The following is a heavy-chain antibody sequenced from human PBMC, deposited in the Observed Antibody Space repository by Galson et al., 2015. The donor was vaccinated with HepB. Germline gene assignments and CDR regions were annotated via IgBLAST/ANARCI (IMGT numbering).Heavy chain of an antibody. CDR1: GGSFSGYY. V-gene: IGHV4-34*01. Sequence: ETLSLTCAVYGGSFSGYYWSWIRQPPGKGLEWIGEINHSGSTNYNPSLKSRVTISVDTSKNQFSLKLSSVTAADTAVYYCARGGFGGGSASGEIDYWGQGTLVTVSS. J-gene: IGHJ4*02. D-gene: IGHD2-15*01. CDR2: INHSGST. CDR3: ARGGFGGGSASGEIDY.